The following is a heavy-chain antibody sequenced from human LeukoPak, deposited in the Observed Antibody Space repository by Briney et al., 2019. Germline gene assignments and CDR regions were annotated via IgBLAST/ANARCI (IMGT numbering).Heavy chain of an antibody. CDR3: ARVEYYDSSGYSTV. Sequence: GGALRLSCAASGFTFSSYSMNWVRQAPGKGLEWVSYISSSSSTIYYADSVKGRFTISRDNAKNSLYLQMNSLRAEDTAVYYCARVEYYDSSGYSTVWGQGTLVTVSS. D-gene: IGHD3-22*01. CDR1: GFTFSSYS. J-gene: IGHJ4*02. V-gene: IGHV3-48*01. CDR2: ISSSSSTI.